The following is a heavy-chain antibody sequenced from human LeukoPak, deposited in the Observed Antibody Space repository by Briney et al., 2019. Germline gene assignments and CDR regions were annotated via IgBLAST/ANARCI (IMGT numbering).Heavy chain of an antibody. V-gene: IGHV3-64D*09. CDR2: ISSNGGGT. J-gene: IGHJ4*02. Sequence: GGSLRLPCAASGFTFSSYWMHWVRQVPGKGLEFVSGISSNGGGTDSADSVKGRFTISRDNSKNTLYLQMSSLRAEDTAVYYCAGGFDYWGQGTLVTVSS. D-gene: IGHD3-16*01. CDR3: AGGFDY. CDR1: GFTFSSYW.